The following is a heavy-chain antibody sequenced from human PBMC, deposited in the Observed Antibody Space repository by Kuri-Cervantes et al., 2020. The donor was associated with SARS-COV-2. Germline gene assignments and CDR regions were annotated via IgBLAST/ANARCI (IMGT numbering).Heavy chain of an antibody. Sequence: SGPTLVKPTQTLTLTCTFSYFSLNTYGMRVSWIRQPPGKALEWLARTDWDDDKFYSPSLRTRLTISKDSSKNQVVLTMTNMDPVDTATYYCARINPRTTGWYDFGYWGQGTLVTVSS. J-gene: IGHJ4*02. D-gene: IGHD6-19*01. CDR3: ARINPRTTGWYDFGY. V-gene: IGHV2-70*04. CDR1: YFSLNTYGMR. CDR2: TDWDDDK.